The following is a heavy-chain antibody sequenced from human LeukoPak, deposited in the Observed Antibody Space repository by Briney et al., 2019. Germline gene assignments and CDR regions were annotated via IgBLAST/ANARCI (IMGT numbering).Heavy chain of an antibody. J-gene: IGHJ6*03. D-gene: IGHD3-22*01. CDR3: TTGDYYYDSSGYYSPYYYYYYMDV. CDR2: IKGKTDGGTT. V-gene: IGHV3-15*01. Sequence: GGSLRLSCAASGFTFSNAWMSWVRQAPGKGLEWVGRIKGKTDGGTTDYAAPVKGRFTISRDDSKNTLYLQMNSLKTEDTAVYYCTTGDYYYDSSGYYSPYYYYYYMDVWGKGTTVTVSS. CDR1: GFTFSNAW.